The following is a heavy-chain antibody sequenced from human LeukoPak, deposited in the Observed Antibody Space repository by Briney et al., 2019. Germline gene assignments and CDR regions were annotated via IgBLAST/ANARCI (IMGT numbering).Heavy chain of an antibody. CDR2: IRAGGDDT. Sequence: PGGSLRLSCAASGFSFSSYAMSWVRQAPGKGLEWVSHIRAGGDDTYYADSVRGWLTTSRDNSKNTLYLEMNSLRAEDTAIYYCVLDARLGESLRWGQGTLVTVSS. CDR3: VLDARLGESLR. J-gene: IGHJ4*02. V-gene: IGHV3-23*01. CDR1: GFSFSSYA. D-gene: IGHD3-16*01.